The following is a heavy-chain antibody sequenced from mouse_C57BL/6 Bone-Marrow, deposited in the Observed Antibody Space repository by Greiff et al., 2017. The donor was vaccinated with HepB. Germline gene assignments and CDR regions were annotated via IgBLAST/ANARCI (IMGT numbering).Heavy chain of an antibody. CDR3: ARERAIYYPPWFAY. D-gene: IGHD1-1*01. CDR2: IYIGNGYT. J-gene: IGHJ3*01. CDR1: GYTFTSYG. V-gene: IGHV1-58*01. Sequence: EVQRVESGAELVRPGSSVKMSCKTSGYTFTSYGINWVKQRPGQGLEWIGYIYIGNGYTEYNEKFKGKATLTSDTSSSTAYMQLSSLTSEDSAIYFCARERAIYYPPWFAYWGQGTLVTVSA.